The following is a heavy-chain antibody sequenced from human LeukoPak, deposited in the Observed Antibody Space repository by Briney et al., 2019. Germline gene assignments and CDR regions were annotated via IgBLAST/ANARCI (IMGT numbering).Heavy chain of an antibody. CDR3: ARVDHDYVWGRNYYYYYMDV. CDR2: ISAYNGNT. D-gene: IGHD3-16*01. CDR1: GYTFTGYY. J-gene: IGHJ6*03. V-gene: IGHV1-18*04. Sequence: EASVKVSCKASGYTFTGYYMHWVRQAPGQGLEWMGWISAYNGNTNYAQKLQGRVTMTTDTSTSTAYMELRSLRSDDTAVYYCARVDHDYVWGRNYYYYYMDVWGKGTTVTISS.